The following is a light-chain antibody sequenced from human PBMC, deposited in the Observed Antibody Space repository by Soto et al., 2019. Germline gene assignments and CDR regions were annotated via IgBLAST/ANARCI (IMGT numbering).Light chain of an antibody. J-gene: IGKJ3*01. CDR1: QSVSSY. V-gene: IGKV3-20*01. CDR3: QQYGSS. CDR2: DAS. Sequence: EIVLTQSPATLSLSPGERATLSCRASQSVSSYLAWYQQKPGQAPRLLIYDASSRATGIPDRFSGSGSGTDFTLTISRLEPEDFAVYYCQQYGSSFGPGTKVDIK.